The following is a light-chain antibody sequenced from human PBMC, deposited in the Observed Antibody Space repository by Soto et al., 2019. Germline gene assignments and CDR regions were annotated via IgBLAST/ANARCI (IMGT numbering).Light chain of an antibody. Sequence: EVVLTQSPVPLSLSPGERATLSCRASQSFRGLLAWYQQKPGQAPRLLIYDAYNRATGIPPRFSGSGSGTDFTLTISSLEPEDSAVYYCQQRHMWPITFGQGTRREIK. V-gene: IGKV3-11*01. CDR1: QSFRGL. J-gene: IGKJ5*01. CDR2: DAY. CDR3: QQRHMWPIT.